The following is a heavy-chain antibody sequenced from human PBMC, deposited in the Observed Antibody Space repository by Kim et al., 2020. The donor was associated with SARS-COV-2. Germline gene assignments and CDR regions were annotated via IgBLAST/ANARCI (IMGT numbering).Heavy chain of an antibody. CDR1: GGSISSYY. J-gene: IGHJ4*02. CDR3: ARDNRGVIGGYYFDY. CDR2: IYYSGST. Sequence: SETLSLTCTVSGGSISSYYWSWIRQPPGKGLEWIGYIYYSGSTNYNPSLKSRVTISVDTSKNQFSLKLSSVTAADTAVYYCARDNRGVIGGYYFDYWGQGTLVTVSS. V-gene: IGHV4-59*01. D-gene: IGHD3-10*01.